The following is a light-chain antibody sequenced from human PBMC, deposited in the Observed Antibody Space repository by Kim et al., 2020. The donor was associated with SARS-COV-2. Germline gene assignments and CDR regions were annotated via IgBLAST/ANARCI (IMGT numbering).Light chain of an antibody. V-gene: IGLV3-10*01. CDR1: ALPQKY. Sequence: SYELTQPPSVSVSPGQTARITCSGDALPQKYAYWYQQRSGQAPVLVIYEDSKRPSEIPERFSGSNSGTMATLTISGAQVEDEADYYCYSTDTSGNQRVFG. CDR2: EDS. J-gene: IGLJ3*02. CDR3: YSTDTSGNQRV.